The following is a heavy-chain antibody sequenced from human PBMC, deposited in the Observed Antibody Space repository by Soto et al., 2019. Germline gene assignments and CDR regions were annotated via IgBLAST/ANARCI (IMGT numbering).Heavy chain of an antibody. CDR2: ISYDGTKK. D-gene: IGHD6-19*01. CDR1: GFTFRTYG. V-gene: IGHV3-30*18. CDR3: AQEAPGGWHFFDN. J-gene: IGHJ4*02. Sequence: QVHLVESGGGVIQPGRSLRLSCAASGFTFRTYGMHWVRQAPGKGLEWVAGISYDGTKKYYADSVKGRFTISRDNSKNTLDLQLNSLTTEDTAVYYCAQEAPGGWHFFDNWGQGTLVTVSS.